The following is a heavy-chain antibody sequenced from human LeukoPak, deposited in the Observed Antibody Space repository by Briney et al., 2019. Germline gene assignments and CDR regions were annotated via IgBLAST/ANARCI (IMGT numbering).Heavy chain of an antibody. V-gene: IGHV3-11*01. CDR3: ARVETAMVTGY. J-gene: IGHJ4*02. CDR1: GFTFSDYY. Sequence: AEGSLRLSCAASGFTFSDYYMSWIRQAPGKGLGWVSYISSSGSTIYSADSVKGRFTISRDNAKNSLYLQMNSLRAEDTAVYYCARVETAMVTGYWGQGTLVTVSS. D-gene: IGHD5-18*01. CDR2: ISSSGSTI.